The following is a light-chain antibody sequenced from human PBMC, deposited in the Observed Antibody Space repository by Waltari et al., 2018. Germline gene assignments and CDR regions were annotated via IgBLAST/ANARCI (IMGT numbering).Light chain of an antibody. J-gene: IGKJ5*01. CDR1: QSVSRSY. CDR2: GAS. CDR3: QQYGSSST. V-gene: IGKV3-20*01. Sequence: EIVLTQSPGTLSLSPGERATLSCRASQSVSRSYLAWYQQKPGQAPRLLIYGASSRATGIPDRFSGSGSGTDFTLTISRLEPEDFAVYYCQQYGSSSTFGQGTRLDIK.